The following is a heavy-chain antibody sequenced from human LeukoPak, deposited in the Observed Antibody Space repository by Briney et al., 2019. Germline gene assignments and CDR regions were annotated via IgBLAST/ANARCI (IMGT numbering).Heavy chain of an antibody. Sequence: SETLSLTCAVYGGSFSGYYWSWIRQPPGKGLEWIGEINHSGSTNYNPSLKSRVTISVDTSKNQFSLKLSSVTAADTAVYYCASVPLYDSSGYYFSSEYCQHWGQDTLVTVSS. CDR1: GGSFSGYY. J-gene: IGHJ1*01. V-gene: IGHV4-34*01. CDR3: ASVPLYDSSGYYFSSEYCQH. D-gene: IGHD3-22*01. CDR2: INHSGST.